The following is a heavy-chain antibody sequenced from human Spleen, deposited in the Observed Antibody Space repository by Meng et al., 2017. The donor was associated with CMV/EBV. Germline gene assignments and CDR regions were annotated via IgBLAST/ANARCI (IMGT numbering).Heavy chain of an antibody. V-gene: IGHV3-66*02. J-gene: IGHJ4*02. CDR2: IYSGGST. CDR1: GFTVSSNY. Sequence: ETLSLTCAASGFTVSSNYMSWVRQAPGKGLEWVSVIYSGGSTYYADSVKGRFTISRDNSKNTLYLQMNSLRAEDTAVYYCAESRITIFGVVMNYFDYWGQGTLVTVSS. D-gene: IGHD3-3*01. CDR3: AESRITIFGVVMNYFDY.